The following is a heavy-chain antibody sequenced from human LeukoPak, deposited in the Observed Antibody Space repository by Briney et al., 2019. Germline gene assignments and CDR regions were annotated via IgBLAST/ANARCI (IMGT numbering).Heavy chain of an antibody. CDR1: GITFSRFW. CDR3: ASGGHLDY. CDR2: IKQGGSEK. V-gene: IGHV3-7*03. D-gene: IGHD3-16*01. J-gene: IGHJ4*02. Sequence: GGSLRLSCAASGITFSRFWMSWVCQAPGKGLQWVANIKQGGSEKHYVDSVKGRFTISRDNAENSLYLQMNSLRAEDTAVYYCASGGHLDYWGQGALVTVAS.